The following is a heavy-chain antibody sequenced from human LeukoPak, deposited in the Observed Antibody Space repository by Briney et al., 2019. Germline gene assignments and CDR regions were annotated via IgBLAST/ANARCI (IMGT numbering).Heavy chain of an antibody. D-gene: IGHD6-13*01. CDR3: AKDLGYSPR. Sequence: GGSLRLSCAASGFTFSSYAMSWVRQAPGKGLEWVAVISYDGSNKYYADSVKGRFTISRDNSKNTLYLQMNSLRAEDTAVYYCAKDLGYSPRWGQGTLVTVSS. J-gene: IGHJ4*02. V-gene: IGHV3-30*04. CDR2: ISYDGSNK. CDR1: GFTFSSYA.